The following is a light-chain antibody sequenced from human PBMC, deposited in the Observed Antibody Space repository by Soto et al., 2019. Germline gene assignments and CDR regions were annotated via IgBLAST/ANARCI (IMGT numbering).Light chain of an antibody. CDR3: QQLSRYPLT. V-gene: IGKV1-9*01. J-gene: IGKJ4*01. CDR2: SAS. CDR1: QALSNY. Sequence: DIQLTQSPSVLSASVGDTVTISCRASQALSNYLAWYQQKPGKAPDLLIYSASTLQSGVPSKFSGRGSETEFSLTIRALQPEDFATYYCQQLSRYPLTFGAGTKVDIK.